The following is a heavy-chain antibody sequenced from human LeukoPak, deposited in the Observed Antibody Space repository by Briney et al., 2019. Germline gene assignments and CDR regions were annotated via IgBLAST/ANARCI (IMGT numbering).Heavy chain of an antibody. Sequence: GGSLRLSCAASGFTFSSYAMHWVRQAPGKGLEYVSAISRNGGSTYYAKSVKGRFTISRHKSKNTLYLQMGSLGAEDMAVYYCAGAYSSGNDAFDIWGQGTMVTVSS. J-gene: IGHJ3*02. D-gene: IGHD6-19*01. V-gene: IGHV3-64*01. CDR1: GFTFSSYA. CDR2: ISRNGGST. CDR3: AGAYSSGNDAFDI.